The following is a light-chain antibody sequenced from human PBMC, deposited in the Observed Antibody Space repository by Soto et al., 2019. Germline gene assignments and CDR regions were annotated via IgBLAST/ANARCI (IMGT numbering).Light chain of an antibody. CDR1: ESISSW. V-gene: IGKV1-5*03. CDR3: QQYNSYSLT. J-gene: IGKJ4*01. CDR2: KAS. Sequence: DIQMTQSPSTLSASVGDRVTITCRASESISSWLAWYQQKPGKAPKLLIYKASSLESGFPSRFSGSGSGTEFTLTISSRQPDDFATYYCQQYNSYSLTFGGGTKVEIK.